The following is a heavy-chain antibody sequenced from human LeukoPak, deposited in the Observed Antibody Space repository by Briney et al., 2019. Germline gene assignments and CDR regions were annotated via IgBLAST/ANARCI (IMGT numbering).Heavy chain of an antibody. CDR1: GFTVSSNY. J-gene: IGHJ6*02. D-gene: IGHD3-3*01. Sequence: TGGSLRLSCAASGFTVSSNYMSWVRQAPGKGLEWVSVIYSGGSTYYADSVKGRFTISRDNSKNTLYLQMNSLRAEDTAVYYCAGVTIQYYYYGMDVWGQGTTVTVSS. CDR3: AGVTIQYYYYGMDV. V-gene: IGHV3-66*01. CDR2: IYSGGST.